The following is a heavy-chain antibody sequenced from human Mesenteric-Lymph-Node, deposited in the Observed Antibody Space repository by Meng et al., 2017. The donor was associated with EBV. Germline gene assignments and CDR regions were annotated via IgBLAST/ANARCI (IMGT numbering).Heavy chain of an antibody. CDR3: ASRGDGIYSNYDWFDS. CDR1: GGSFSAYS. D-gene: IGHD4-11*01. J-gene: IGHJ5*01. Sequence: QVQLQQWGAGLLKPSEXLSLTCAVDGGSFSAYSWSWIRQPPGKGLEWIGEISHSGVTNYNPSLKSRVTISLDTSRNHFSLNLSSVTAADTAVYYCASRGDGIYSNYDWFDSWGQGTLVTVSS. CDR2: ISHSGVT. V-gene: IGHV4-34*01.